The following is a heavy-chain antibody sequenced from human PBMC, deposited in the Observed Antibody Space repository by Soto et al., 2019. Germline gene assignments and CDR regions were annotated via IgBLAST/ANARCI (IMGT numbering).Heavy chain of an antibody. D-gene: IGHD2-2*01. J-gene: IGHJ4*02. Sequence: ASVKVSCKASGYSFTNYDISWVRQAPGQGLEWMGWISPYNGDTNYAQKLQGRVTMTTDTSTSTAYMELRSLRSDDTAVYYCARYCSSTSCDNYVDYWGQGTLVTVSS. CDR3: ARYCSSTSCDNYVDY. CDR1: GYSFTNYD. CDR2: ISPYNGDT. V-gene: IGHV1-18*01.